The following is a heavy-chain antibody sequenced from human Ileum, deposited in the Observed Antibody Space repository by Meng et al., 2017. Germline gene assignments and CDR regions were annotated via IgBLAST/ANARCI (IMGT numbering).Heavy chain of an antibody. CDR3: ARVAAAGRN. CDR2: IIPIFGSA. D-gene: IGHD6-13*01. V-gene: IGHV1-69*06. Sequence: QVELVQAGAGVGKPGSSGKVSCKASGGTFSSFAISWVRQAPGQGLEWMGGIIPIFGSADYAQKFQGRVTITADKSTSTAYMELSSLRSEDTAVYYCARVAAAGRNWGQGTLVTVSS. J-gene: IGHJ4*02. CDR1: GGTFSSFA.